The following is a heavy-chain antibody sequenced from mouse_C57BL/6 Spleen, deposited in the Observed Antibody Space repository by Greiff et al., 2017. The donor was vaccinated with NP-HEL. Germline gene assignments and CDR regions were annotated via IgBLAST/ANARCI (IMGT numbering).Heavy chain of an antibody. CDR1: GFTFSSYA. CDR2: ISDGGSYT. V-gene: IGHV5-4*01. CDR3: ARDRIITTRDWYFDV. D-gene: IGHD1-1*01. J-gene: IGHJ1*03. Sequence: EVQRVESGGGLVKPGGSLKLSCAASGFTFSSYAMSWVRQTPEKRLEWVATISDGGSYTYYPDNVKGRFTISRDNAKNNLYLQMSHLKSEDTAMYYCARDRIITTRDWYFDVWGTGTTVTVSS.